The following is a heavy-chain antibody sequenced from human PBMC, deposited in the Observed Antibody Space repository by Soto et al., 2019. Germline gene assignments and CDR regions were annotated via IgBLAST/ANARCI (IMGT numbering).Heavy chain of an antibody. D-gene: IGHD6-13*01. CDR1: GFTFSSYF. CDR3: AKDVLVGQQLVPVGY. CDR2: ISYDGSNK. V-gene: IGHV3-30*18. Sequence: GGSLRLSCAASGFTFSSYFMHWVRQAPGKGLEWVAVISYDGSNKYYADSVKGRFTISRDNSKNTLYLQMNSLRAEDTAVYYCAKDVLVGQQLVPVGYWGQGTLVTVSS. J-gene: IGHJ4*02.